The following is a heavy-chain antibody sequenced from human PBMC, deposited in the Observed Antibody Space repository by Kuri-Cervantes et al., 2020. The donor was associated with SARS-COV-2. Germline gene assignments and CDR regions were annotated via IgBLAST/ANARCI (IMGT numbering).Heavy chain of an antibody. CDR1: GFTFSSYW. CDR2: IKQDGSEK. J-gene: IGHJ4*02. Sequence: GESLKISCAASGFTFSSYWMSWVRQAPGKGLEWVANIKQDGSEKYYVDSVKGRFTISRDNAKNSLYLQMNSLRAEDTAVYYCAKQGSSWTQGFLDYWGQGTLVTVSS. D-gene: IGHD6-13*01. V-gene: IGHV3-7*01. CDR3: AKQGSSWTQGFLDY.